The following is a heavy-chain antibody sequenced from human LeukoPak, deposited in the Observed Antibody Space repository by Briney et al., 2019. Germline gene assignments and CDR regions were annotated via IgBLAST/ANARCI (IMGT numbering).Heavy chain of an antibody. J-gene: IGHJ4*02. Sequence: RPGGSLRLSCAASGFTFSNYAMSWVRQAPGKGLEWVSGITASSDRTWYAASVEGRFTISRDNSKNTLYLQMSSLRAEDTALYYCAEDYDGVNPFDFWGQGTLVTVSS. CDR2: ITASSDRT. CDR1: GFTFSNYA. CDR3: AEDYDGVNPFDF. V-gene: IGHV3-23*01. D-gene: IGHD4-23*01.